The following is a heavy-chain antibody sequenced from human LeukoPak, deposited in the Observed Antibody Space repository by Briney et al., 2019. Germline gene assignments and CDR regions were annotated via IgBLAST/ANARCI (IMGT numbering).Heavy chain of an antibody. V-gene: IGHV4-34*01. J-gene: IGHJ3*02. CDR1: GGSFSGYY. D-gene: IGHD3-22*01. CDR2: INHSGST. Sequence: SETLSLTCAVYGGSFSGYYWSWIRQPPGKGLEWIGEINHSGSTNYNPSLKSRVTISVDTSKNQFSLKLSSVTAADTAVYYCARDVYYYDSSHSRAFDIWGQGTMVTVSS. CDR3: ARDVYYYDSSHSRAFDI.